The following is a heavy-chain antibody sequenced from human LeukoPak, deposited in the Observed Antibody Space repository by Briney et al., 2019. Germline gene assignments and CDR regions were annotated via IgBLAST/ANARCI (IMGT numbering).Heavy chain of an antibody. CDR1: GGSISSGSYY. J-gene: IGHJ4*02. V-gene: IGHV4-61*02. CDR2: IYTSGST. D-gene: IGHD3-22*01. Sequence: SETLSLTCTVSGGSISSGSYYWSWIRQPAGKGLEWIGRIYTSGSTNYNPSLKSRVTISVDTSKNQFSLKLSSVTAADTAVYYCARETYYYDSSLGYWGQGTLVTVSS. CDR3: ARETYYYDSSLGY.